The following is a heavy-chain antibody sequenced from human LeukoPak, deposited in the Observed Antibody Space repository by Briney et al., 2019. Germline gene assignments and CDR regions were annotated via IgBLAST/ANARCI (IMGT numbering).Heavy chain of an antibody. D-gene: IGHD3-10*01. Sequence: GGSLRLSCAASGFTFSTYGMNWVRRAPGKGLEWVSLISGSDGSTYYADSVKGRFTISRDNSKNTLYLQMNSLRAEDTAVYYCAKDSLELLWFGEEGDAFDIWGQGTMVTVSS. CDR2: ISGSDGST. V-gene: IGHV3-23*01. CDR3: AKDSLELLWFGEEGDAFDI. CDR1: GFTFSTYG. J-gene: IGHJ3*02.